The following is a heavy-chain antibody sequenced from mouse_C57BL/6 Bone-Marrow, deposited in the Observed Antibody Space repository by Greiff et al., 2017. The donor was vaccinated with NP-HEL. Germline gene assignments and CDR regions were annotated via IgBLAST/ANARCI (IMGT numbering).Heavy chain of an antibody. D-gene: IGHD4-1*01. CDR1: GYTFTSYW. CDR3: ARSPLGPCYFDV. V-gene: IGHV1-69*01. Sequence: VQLQQPGAELVMPGASVKLSCKASGYTFTSYWMHWVKQRPGQGLEWIGEIDPSDSYTNYNQKFKGKSTLTVDKSSSTAYMQLSSLTSEDSAVYYCARSPLGPCYFDVWGTGTTVTVSS. J-gene: IGHJ1*03. CDR2: IDPSDSYT.